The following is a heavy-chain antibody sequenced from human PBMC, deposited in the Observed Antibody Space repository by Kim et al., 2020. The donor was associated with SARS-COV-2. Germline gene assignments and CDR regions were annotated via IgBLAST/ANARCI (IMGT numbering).Heavy chain of an antibody. CDR2: GST. J-gene: IGHJ4*02. V-gene: IGHV3-23*01. D-gene: IGHD6-19*01. Sequence: GSTNYADAVKGRFTISRDNSKNTLYLQMNSLRAEDTAVYYCARGRLAPDFWGQGTLVTVSS. CDR3: ARGRLAPDF.